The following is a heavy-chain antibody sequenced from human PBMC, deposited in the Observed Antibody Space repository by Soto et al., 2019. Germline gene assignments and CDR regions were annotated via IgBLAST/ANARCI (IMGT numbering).Heavy chain of an antibody. Sequence: EVQLVESGGCLVQPGGSLGLFCPASGFTFSSYSMNLVRQAPGKGLEGVSYISSSSSTIYYADSVKGRFTIASNNTRNKQNLQMNSLSAENTAVYCCVSHPERIAETGWFDPWSQGTLVTV. CDR3: VSHPERIAETGWFDP. CDR1: GFTFSSYS. V-gene: IGHV3-48*01. J-gene: IGHJ5*02. CDR2: ISSSSSTI. D-gene: IGHD6-13*01.